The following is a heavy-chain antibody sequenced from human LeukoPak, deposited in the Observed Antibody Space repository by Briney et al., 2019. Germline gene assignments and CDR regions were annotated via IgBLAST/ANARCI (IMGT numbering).Heavy chain of an antibody. V-gene: IGHV4-59*01. Sequence: SETLSLTCTVSGGSISSYYWSWIRQPPGKELEWIGYIYYSGSTNYNPSLKSRVTISVDTSKNQFSLKLSSVTAADTAVYYCAREEPITMVRGVMGGNWFDPWGQGTLVTVSS. J-gene: IGHJ5*02. D-gene: IGHD3-10*01. CDR2: IYYSGST. CDR1: GGSISSYY. CDR3: AREEPITMVRGVMGGNWFDP.